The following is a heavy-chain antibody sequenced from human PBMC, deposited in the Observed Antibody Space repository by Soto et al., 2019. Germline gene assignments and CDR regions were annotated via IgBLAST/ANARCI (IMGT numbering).Heavy chain of an antibody. CDR1: GGTFNTYT. Sequence: HVQLVQSGTDVKKPGSSVTVSCNASGGTFNTYTFSWVRQAPGQGLEWMGSIITIFGTTHYAQSFQVRLSITADQSSTTTYMELRSLTSHDTALYYCAIIPRYSFPTSDPLDNWGQGTLGTVSS. CDR2: IITIFGTT. V-gene: IGHV1-69*01. D-gene: IGHD1-26*01. J-gene: IGHJ1*01. CDR3: AIIPRYSFPTSDPLDN.